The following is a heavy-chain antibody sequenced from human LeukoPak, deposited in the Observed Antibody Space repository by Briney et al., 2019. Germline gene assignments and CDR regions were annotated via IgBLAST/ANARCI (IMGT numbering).Heavy chain of an antibody. Sequence: SQTLSLTCAISGDSVSGNSAAWNWIRQSPSRGLEWLGRTYYRSKWYNDYAVSVKSRITINPDTSKNQFSLQLNSVTPEDTAVYYCARGWYYYGSGRYYFDYWGQGTLVTVSS. CDR1: GDSVSGNSAA. CDR3: ARGWYYYGSGRYYFDY. CDR2: TYYRSKWYN. D-gene: IGHD3-10*01. V-gene: IGHV6-1*01. J-gene: IGHJ4*02.